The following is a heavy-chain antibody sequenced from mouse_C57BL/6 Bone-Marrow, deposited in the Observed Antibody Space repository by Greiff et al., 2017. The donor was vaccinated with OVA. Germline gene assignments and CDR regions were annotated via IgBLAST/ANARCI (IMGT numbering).Heavy chain of an antibody. CDR2: INPNNGGP. V-gene: IGHV1-18*01. D-gene: IGHD2-4*01. J-gene: IGHJ4*01. CDR1: GFNFPDYN. Sequence: VQLQQSGPELVKPGASVKISCKASGFNFPDYNMAWVKQSPGKGLGWIGGINPNNGGPTYNTKFQGKATLTADKSSSTAYMELRSLTSEDTAVYYGARWGYDYDGAMDYWGQGTSVTVSA. CDR3: ARWGYDYDGAMDY.